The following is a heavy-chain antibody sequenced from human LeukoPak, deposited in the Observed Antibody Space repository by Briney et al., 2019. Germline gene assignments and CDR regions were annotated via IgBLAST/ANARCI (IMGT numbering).Heavy chain of an antibody. CDR2: IYSGGST. CDR1: GFTVSNNY. J-gene: IGHJ4*02. CDR3: ARGGAVVAATYFDY. V-gene: IGHV3-53*01. Sequence: GGSLRLSCAASGFTVSNNYMNWVRQAPGKGLEWVSLIYSGGSTHYADSVKGRFTISRDNSKNTLYLQMNSLRAEDTAVYYCARGGAVVAATYFDYWGQGTLVTVSS. D-gene: IGHD2-15*01.